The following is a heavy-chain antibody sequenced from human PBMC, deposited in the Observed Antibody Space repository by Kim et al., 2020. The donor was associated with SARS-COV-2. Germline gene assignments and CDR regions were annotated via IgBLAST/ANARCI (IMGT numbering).Heavy chain of an antibody. D-gene: IGHD6-19*01. Sequence: GGSLRLSCAASGFTFSSYGMHWVRQAPGKGLESVAVISYDGSNKYYADSVKGRFTISRDNSKNTLYLQMNSLRAEDTAVYYCAKDCEKKDFIAVPCDPWGQGTLVTVSS. CDR1: GFTFSSYG. J-gene: IGHJ5*02. CDR3: AKDCEKKDFIAVPCDP. V-gene: IGHV3-30*18. CDR2: ISYDGSNK.